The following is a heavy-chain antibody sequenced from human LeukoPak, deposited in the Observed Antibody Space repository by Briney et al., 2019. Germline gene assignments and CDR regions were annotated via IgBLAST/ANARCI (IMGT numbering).Heavy chain of an antibody. D-gene: IGHD2-15*01. CDR1: GGSFSGYY. Sequence: SETLSLTCAAYGGSFSGYYWSWIRQPPGKGLEWIGEINHRGSTNYNPSLKSRVTISVDTSKNQFSLKLSSVTAADTAVYYCARTALLIDYWGQGTLVTVSS. CDR2: INHRGST. V-gene: IGHV4-34*01. J-gene: IGHJ4*02. CDR3: ARTALLIDY.